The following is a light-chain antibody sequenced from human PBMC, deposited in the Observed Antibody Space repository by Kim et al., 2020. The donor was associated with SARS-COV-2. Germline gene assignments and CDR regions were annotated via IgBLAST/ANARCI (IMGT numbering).Light chain of an antibody. Sequence: QSALTQPASVSGSPGQSITISCTGTSSDVGSYNLVSWYQQHPGKAPKLMIYEVSKRPSGVSNRFSGSKSGNTASLTISGLQAEDEADYYCCSYAGSNTLWVFGGGTKRTVL. J-gene: IGLJ3*02. CDR2: EVS. CDR1: SSDVGSYNL. V-gene: IGLV2-23*02. CDR3: CSYAGSNTLWV.